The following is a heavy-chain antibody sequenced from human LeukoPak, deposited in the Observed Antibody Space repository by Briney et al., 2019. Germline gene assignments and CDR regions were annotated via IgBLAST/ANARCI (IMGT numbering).Heavy chain of an antibody. V-gene: IGHV4-4*07. Sequence: SETLSLTCTVSGGSISSYYWSWIRQPAGKGLEWIGCIYTSGSTNYNPSLKSRVTMSVDTSKNQFSLKLSSVTAADTAVYYCARTIVVVPAATDAFDIWGQGTMVTVSS. CDR2: IYTSGST. CDR1: GGSISSYY. J-gene: IGHJ3*02. D-gene: IGHD2-2*01. CDR3: ARTIVVVPAATDAFDI.